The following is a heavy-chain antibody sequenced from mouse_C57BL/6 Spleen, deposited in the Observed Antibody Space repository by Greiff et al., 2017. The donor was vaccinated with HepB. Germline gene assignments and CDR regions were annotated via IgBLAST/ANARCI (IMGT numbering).Heavy chain of an antibody. V-gene: IGHV1-82*01. CDR2: IYPGDGDT. J-gene: IGHJ4*01. CDR1: GYAFSSSW. CDR3: ARCFPDSSGYVGYAMDY. Sequence: QVQLKESGPELVKPGASVKISCKASGYAFSSSWMNWVKQRPGKGLEWIGRIYPGDGDTNYNGKFKGKATLTADKSSSTAYMQLSSLTSEDSAVYFCARCFPDSSGYVGYAMDYWGQGTSVTVSS. D-gene: IGHD3-2*02.